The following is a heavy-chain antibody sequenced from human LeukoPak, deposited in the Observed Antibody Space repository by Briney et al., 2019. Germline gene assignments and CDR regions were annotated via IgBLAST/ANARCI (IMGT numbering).Heavy chain of an antibody. Sequence: GGSLRLSCAASGFTFSDYYMSWLRQAPGKGLEGVSYISTSGTTLYYADSVKGRFTISRDNAKNSLYLQMNSLRAEDTALYYCARDPLGNYYGMDVWGQGTTVTVSS. CDR2: ISTSGTTL. V-gene: IGHV3-11*01. CDR3: ARDPLGNYYGMDV. CDR1: GFTFSDYY. J-gene: IGHJ6*02.